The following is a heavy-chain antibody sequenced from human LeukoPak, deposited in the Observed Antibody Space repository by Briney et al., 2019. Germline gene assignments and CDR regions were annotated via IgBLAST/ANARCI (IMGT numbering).Heavy chain of an antibody. CDR2: INPSGGST. CDR1: GYTFTIYY. D-gene: IGHD3-22*01. CDR3: ARERDDSSGYYHFIDY. J-gene: IGHJ4*02. Sequence: GASVKVSFKASGYTFTIYYMHWVRQAPGQGLEWMGIINPSGGSTSYAQKFQGRVTITRDMSTSTVYMELSSLRSDDTAVYYCARERDDSSGYYHFIDYWGQGTLVTVSS. V-gene: IGHV1-46*01.